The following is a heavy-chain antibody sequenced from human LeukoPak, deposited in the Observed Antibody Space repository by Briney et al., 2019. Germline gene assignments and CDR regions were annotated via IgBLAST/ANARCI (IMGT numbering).Heavy chain of an antibody. CDR1: GGSISSYY. D-gene: IGHD3-22*01. CDR2: IYYSGST. CDR3: PRLNSSGYYYLY. V-gene: IGHV4-59*08. J-gene: IGHJ4*02. Sequence: KPSETLSLTCTVSGGSISSYYASWIRQPPGKGLEWIGYIYYSGSTNYNPSLKSRVTISVDTSKNQFSLQLSSVTAADTAVYYCPRLNSSGYYYLYWGQGTLVTVSS.